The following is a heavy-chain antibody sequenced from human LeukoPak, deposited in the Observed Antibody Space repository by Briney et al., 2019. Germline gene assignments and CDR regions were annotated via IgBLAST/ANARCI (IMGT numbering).Heavy chain of an antibody. CDR1: GYTFTGYY. Sequence: VASVKVSCKASGYTFTGYYMHWVRQAPGQGLEWMGWINPNSGGTNYAQKFQGRVTMTRDTSISTAYMELSRLRSDDTAVYYCARTLLRYFESVNAFDIWGQGTMVTVSS. J-gene: IGHJ3*02. D-gene: IGHD3-9*01. CDR3: ARTLLRYFESVNAFDI. CDR2: INPNSGGT. V-gene: IGHV1-2*02.